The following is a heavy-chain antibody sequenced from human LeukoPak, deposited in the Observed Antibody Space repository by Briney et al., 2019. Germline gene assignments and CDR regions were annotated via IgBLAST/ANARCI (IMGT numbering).Heavy chain of an antibody. J-gene: IGHJ4*02. CDR3: ARGGSYNRYFDY. CDR1: GFTFDNYA. V-gene: IGHV3-30*07. CDR2: ISFDGNQE. Sequence: GGSLRLSCEASGFTFDNYAMHWVRQAPGRRLEWVAVISFDGNQEYYPDSVKGRFTISRDNSKNTLYLQMNSLRAEDTAVYYCARGGSYNRYFDYWGQGTLVTVSS. D-gene: IGHD1-26*01.